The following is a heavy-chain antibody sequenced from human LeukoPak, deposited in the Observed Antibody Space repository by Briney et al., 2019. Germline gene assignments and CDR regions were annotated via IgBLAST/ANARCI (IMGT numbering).Heavy chain of an antibody. CDR1: GGSISSSSYY. V-gene: IGHV4-39*01. J-gene: IGHJ4*02. Sequence: SETLSLTCTVSGGSISSSSYYWGWIRQPPGKGLEWIGSIYYSGSTYYNPSLKSRVTISVDTSKNQFSLKLSSVTAADTAVYYCARHKEPRYYDILTGYWVFDYWGQGTLVTDSS. CDR3: ARHKEPRYYDILTGYWVFDY. CDR2: IYYSGST. D-gene: IGHD3-9*01.